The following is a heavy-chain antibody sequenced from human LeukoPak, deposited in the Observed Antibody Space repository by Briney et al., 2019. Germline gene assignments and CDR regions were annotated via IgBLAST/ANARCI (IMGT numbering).Heavy chain of an antibody. D-gene: IGHD6-13*01. J-gene: IGHJ4*02. Sequence: ASVKVSCRASGYTFIGYYLHWVRQAPGQGLEWMGWINPNSGASNYVQNFQGRVTMTRDTSISTAYMDLSSLRSDDTAVYYCARGTRIAAAVIDYWGQGTLVTVSS. V-gene: IGHV1-2*02. CDR2: INPNSGAS. CDR1: GYTFIGYY. CDR3: ARGTRIAAAVIDY.